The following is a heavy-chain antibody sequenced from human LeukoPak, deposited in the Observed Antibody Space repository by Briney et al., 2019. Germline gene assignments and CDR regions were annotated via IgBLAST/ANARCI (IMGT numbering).Heavy chain of an antibody. V-gene: IGHV3-7*01. CDR2: KKEDGSGK. D-gene: IGHD2-8*01. Sequence: GGSLRLSCAVSGFIFSSYWMNWVRQAPGKGLEWVGKKKEDGSGKYYVDSVKGRLTISRDNAKNSTDLQMNSLRAEDTALYYCARDADASAFYWYFDLWGRGTLVTVSS. CDR3: ARDADASAFYWYFDL. CDR1: GFIFSSYW. J-gene: IGHJ2*01.